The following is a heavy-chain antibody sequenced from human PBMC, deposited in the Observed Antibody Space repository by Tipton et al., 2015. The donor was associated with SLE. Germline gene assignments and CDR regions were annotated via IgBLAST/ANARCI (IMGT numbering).Heavy chain of an antibody. D-gene: IGHD3-10*01. CDR1: GYSISSGYY. Sequence: TLSLTCAVSGYSISSGYYWGWVRQPPGQGLEWIGTIYQTGSTYYNPSLKSRVTISLDMSKNQFSLKLSSVTAADTAVYYCARASWDYRGSGSFSDYWGQGTLVTVPA. CDR3: ARASWDYRGSGSFSDY. V-gene: IGHV4-38-2*01. J-gene: IGHJ4*02. CDR2: IYQTGST.